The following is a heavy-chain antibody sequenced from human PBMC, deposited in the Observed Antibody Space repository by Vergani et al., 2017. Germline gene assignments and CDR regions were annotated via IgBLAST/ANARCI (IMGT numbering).Heavy chain of an antibody. CDR3: ARDIRFYYDTRDYSYYFDS. D-gene: IGHD3-22*01. CDR2: ISYDGSRT. V-gene: IGHV3-30-3*01. J-gene: IGHJ4*02. Sequence: VQLVESGGGVVQPGTSLRLSCTTSGFLFSTYPLHWVRLAPGKVLEWVAVISYDGSRTYYADSVKGRFTVSRDNSKNTLYLQIHSLRADDTALYYCARDIRFYYDTRDYSYYFDSWGQRTLVTVSS. CDR1: GFLFSTYP.